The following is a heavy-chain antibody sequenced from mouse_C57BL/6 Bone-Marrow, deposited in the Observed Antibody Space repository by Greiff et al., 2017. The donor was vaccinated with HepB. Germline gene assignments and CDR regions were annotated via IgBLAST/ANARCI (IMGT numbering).Heavy chain of an antibody. CDR1: GFTFSSYG. CDR2: ISSGGSYT. D-gene: IGHD2-3*01. V-gene: IGHV5-6*02. CDR3: ASPGDGRGFAY. Sequence: EVKLVESGGDLVKPGGSLKLSCAASGFTFSSYGMSWVRQTPDKRLEWVATISSGGSYTYYPDSVKGRFTISRDNAKNTLYLQMSSLKSEDTAMYYYASPGDGRGFAYWGQGTLVTVSA. J-gene: IGHJ3*01.